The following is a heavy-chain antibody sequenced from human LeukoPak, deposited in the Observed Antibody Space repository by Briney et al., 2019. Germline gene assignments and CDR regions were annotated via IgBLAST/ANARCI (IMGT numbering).Heavy chain of an antibody. CDR1: GFTVSSNY. J-gene: IGHJ3*02. V-gene: IGHV3-53*01. CDR2: IYSADST. D-gene: IGHD6-13*01. CDR3: ARDGAAAYAFDI. Sequence: GGSLRLSCAASGFTVSSNYMSWVRQAPGKGLEWVSVIYSADSTSYADSVKGRFTISRDNSKNTLYLQMSSLRAEDTAVYYCARDGAAAYAFDIWGQGTMVTVSS.